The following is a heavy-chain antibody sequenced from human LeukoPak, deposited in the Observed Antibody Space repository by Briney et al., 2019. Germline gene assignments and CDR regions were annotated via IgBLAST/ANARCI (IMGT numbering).Heavy chain of an antibody. D-gene: IGHD6-13*01. CDR1: GGSISSGDYY. CDR3: ARVRAAAVWFDP. V-gene: IGHV4-31*02. J-gene: IGHJ5*02. CDR2: IYYNGSP. Sequence: PSETLSLTCTVSGGSISSGDYYWSWVRQRPGKGLEWIGYIYYNGSPYYSPPLRSRVTISIDTSKNQFSLRLTSVTAADTAVYYCARVRAAAVWFDPWGQGTLVTVSS.